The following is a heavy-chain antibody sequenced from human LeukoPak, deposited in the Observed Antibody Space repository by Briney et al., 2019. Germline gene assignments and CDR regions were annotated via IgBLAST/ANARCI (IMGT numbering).Heavy chain of an antibody. D-gene: IGHD6-19*01. Sequence: SETLSLTCIVSGDSISFYYWNWIRQPPGKGLEWIGYIYDNGNTNYNPSLKSRVTISLDTSKNQFSLKLNSVTAADTAVYYCARVLDNSGWYYFDSWGQGTLVTVSS. CDR1: GDSISFYY. CDR2: IYDNGNT. V-gene: IGHV4-59*01. CDR3: ARVLDNSGWYYFDS. J-gene: IGHJ4*02.